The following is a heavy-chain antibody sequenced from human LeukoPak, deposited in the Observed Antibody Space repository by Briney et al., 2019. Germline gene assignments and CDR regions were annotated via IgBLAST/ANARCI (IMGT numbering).Heavy chain of an antibody. Sequence: GGSLRLSCAASGFTFSSYAMSWVRQAPGKGLEWVSAISGSGGSTYYADSVKGRLTISRDNSKNTLYLQMNSLRAEDTAVYYCAKGPYDYYGMDVWGQGTTVTVSS. CDR1: GFTFSSYA. V-gene: IGHV3-23*01. CDR2: ISGSGGST. CDR3: AKGPYDYYGMDV. J-gene: IGHJ6*02. D-gene: IGHD2-21*01.